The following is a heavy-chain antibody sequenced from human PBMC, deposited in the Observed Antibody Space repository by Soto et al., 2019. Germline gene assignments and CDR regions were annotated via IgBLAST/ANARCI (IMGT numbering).Heavy chain of an antibody. V-gene: IGHV3-23*01. D-gene: IGHD3-16*01. J-gene: IGHJ4*02. CDR3: GKDVKGDDGGPSWAFDY. Sequence: GGSLRLSCAASGFTFSSYAMSWVRQAPGKGLEWVSAISGSGGSTYYADSVKGRFTISRDNSKNTLYLQMTSLRAEATAVYYSGKDVKGDDGGPSWAFDYGGQGTLLPVSS. CDR2: ISGSGGST. CDR1: GFTFSSYA.